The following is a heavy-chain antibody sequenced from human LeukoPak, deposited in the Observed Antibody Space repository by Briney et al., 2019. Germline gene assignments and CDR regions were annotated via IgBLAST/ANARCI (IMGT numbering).Heavy chain of an antibody. V-gene: IGHV3-9*01. D-gene: IGHD6-19*01. CDR1: GFTFDDYA. J-gene: IGHJ4*02. CDR3: AKDTNHSSGWYYCDY. CDR2: ISWNSGSI. Sequence: GGSLRLSCAASGFTFDDYAMHWVRQAPGKGLEWVSGISWNSGSIGYADSVKGRFTISRDNAKNSLYLQMNSLRAEDTALYYCAKDTNHSSGWYYCDYWGQGTLVTVSS.